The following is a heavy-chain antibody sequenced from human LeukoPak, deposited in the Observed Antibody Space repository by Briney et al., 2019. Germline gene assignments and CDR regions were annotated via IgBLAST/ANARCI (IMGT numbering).Heavy chain of an antibody. V-gene: IGHV3-7*01. CDR1: GFTFSSYW. Sequence: GGSLRLSCAASGFTFSSYWMSWVRQAPGKGLEWVANIKQDGSEKYYVDSVKGRFTISRDNAKNSLYLQMNSLRAEDTAVYYCARGLFITMVRGVIITEDYYYYYGMDVWGQGATVTVSS. CDR2: IKQDGSEK. CDR3: ARGLFITMVRGVIITEDYYYYYGMDV. J-gene: IGHJ6*02. D-gene: IGHD3-10*01.